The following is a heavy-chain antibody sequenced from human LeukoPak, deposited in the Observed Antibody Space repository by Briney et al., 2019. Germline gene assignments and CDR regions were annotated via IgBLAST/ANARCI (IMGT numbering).Heavy chain of an antibody. CDR3: VRGDWYFES. CDR2: INRDGTEK. Sequence: GASLRLSCATSGFNFSGSGMTWVRQAPGQGLQWVANINRDGTEKHFLDSVEGRFTISRDNAKKSLYLQMSSLRPQDTAVYFCVRGDWYFESWGQGTLVTISS. J-gene: IGHJ4*02. CDR1: GFNFSGSG. V-gene: IGHV3-7*04. D-gene: IGHD2-21*01.